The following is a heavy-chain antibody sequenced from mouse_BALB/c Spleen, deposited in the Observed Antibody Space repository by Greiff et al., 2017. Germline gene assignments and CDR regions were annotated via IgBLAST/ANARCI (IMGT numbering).Heavy chain of an antibody. Sequence: EVQLVESGGDLVKPGGSLKLSCAASGFTFSSYGMSWVRQTPDKRLEWVATISSGGSYTYYPDSVKGRFTISRDNAKNTLYLQMSSLKSEDTAMYYCAITYYGSSSWFAYWGQGTLVTVSA. CDR2: ISSGGSYT. CDR1: GFTFSSYG. V-gene: IGHV5-6*01. J-gene: IGHJ3*01. CDR3: AITYYGSSSWFAY. D-gene: IGHD1-1*01.